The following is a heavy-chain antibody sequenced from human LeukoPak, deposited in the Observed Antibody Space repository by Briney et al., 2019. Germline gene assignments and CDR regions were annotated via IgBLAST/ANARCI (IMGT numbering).Heavy chain of an antibody. D-gene: IGHD6-19*01. J-gene: IGHJ4*02. CDR1: GVSISSYL. V-gene: IGHV4-59*08. Sequence: SETLSLTCTVSGVSISSYLWTWLRQPPGKKLEWVVYISYGGSTNYNPSLRGRVTISVDTSKNQFSLKLSSVTAADTAFYYCARRRKYSRGWYNDYWGQGTLVTVSS. CDR3: ARRRKYSRGWYNDY. CDR2: ISYGGST.